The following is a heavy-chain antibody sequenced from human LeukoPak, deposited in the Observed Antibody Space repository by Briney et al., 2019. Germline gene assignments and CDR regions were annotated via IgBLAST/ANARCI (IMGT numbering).Heavy chain of an antibody. Sequence: PGGSLRLSCAASGFTFSSYAMHWVRQAPGKGLEWVAVISYDGSNKYYADSVKGRFTISRDNSKNTLYLQMNSLRAEDTAVYYCFLLREEENDAFDIWGQGTMVTVSS. D-gene: IGHD3-22*01. CDR2: ISYDGSNK. V-gene: IGHV3-30-3*01. CDR1: GFTFSSYA. CDR3: FLLREEENDAFDI. J-gene: IGHJ3*02.